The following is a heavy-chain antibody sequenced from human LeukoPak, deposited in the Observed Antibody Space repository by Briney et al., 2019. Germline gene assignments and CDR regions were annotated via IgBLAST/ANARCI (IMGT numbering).Heavy chain of an antibody. Sequence: GRSLRLSCAASGFTFSSYDMHWVRQAPGKGLEWVAVISYDGSNKYYADSVKGRFTISRDNSKNTLYLQMNSLRAEDTAVYYCARDVGNWFDPWGQGTLVTVSS. CDR3: ARDVGNWFDP. V-gene: IGHV3-30*03. CDR1: GFTFSSYD. D-gene: IGHD1-26*01. CDR2: ISYDGSNK. J-gene: IGHJ5*02.